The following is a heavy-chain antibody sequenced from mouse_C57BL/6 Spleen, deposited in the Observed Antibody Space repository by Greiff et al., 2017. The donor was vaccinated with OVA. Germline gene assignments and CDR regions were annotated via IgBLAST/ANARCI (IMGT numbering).Heavy chain of an antibody. D-gene: IGHD2-3*01. Sequence: EVKLMESGPGLVKPSQSLSLTCSVTGYSITSGYYWNWIRQFPGNKLEWMGYISYDGSNNYNPSLKNRISITRDTSKNQFFLKLNSVTTEDTATYYCARDDDGYPSYYWGQGTTLTVSS. CDR2: ISYDGSN. CDR3: ARDDDGYPSYY. CDR1: GYSITSGYY. V-gene: IGHV3-6*01. J-gene: IGHJ2*01.